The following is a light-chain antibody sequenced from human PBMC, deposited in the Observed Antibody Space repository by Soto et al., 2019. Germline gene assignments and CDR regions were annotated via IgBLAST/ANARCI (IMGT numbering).Light chain of an antibody. CDR3: ESWDTDLNGSI. Sequence: QSVLTQPPSASGTPGQRVSISCSGSASNVGSTYGFWYQQVPGTAPPLLIYKNNQRPSGVSDRFSGSKSGTSASLAITRLRDDDEADYYCESWDTDLNGSIFGGGTKLTVL. V-gene: IGLV1-47*01. J-gene: IGLJ2*01. CDR1: ASNVGSTY. CDR2: KNN.